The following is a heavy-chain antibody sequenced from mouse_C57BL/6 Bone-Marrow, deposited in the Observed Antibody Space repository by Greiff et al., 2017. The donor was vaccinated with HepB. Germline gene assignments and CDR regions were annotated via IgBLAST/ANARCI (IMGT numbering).Heavy chain of an antibody. CDR2: ISDGGSYT. CDR3: ARAAGYPFDY. Sequence: EVKVVESGGGLVKPGGSLKLSCAASGFTFSSYAMSWVRQTPEKRLEWVATISDGGSYTYYPDNVKGRFTISRDNAKNNLYLQMSHLKSEDTAMYYCARAAGYPFDYWGQGTTLTVAS. V-gene: IGHV5-4*03. J-gene: IGHJ2*01. CDR1: GFTFSSYA. D-gene: IGHD2-2*01.